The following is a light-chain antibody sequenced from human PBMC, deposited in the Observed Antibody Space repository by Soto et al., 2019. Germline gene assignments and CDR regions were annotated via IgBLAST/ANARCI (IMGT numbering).Light chain of an antibody. CDR1: QGISSY. CDR3: QQYYSYPRT. J-gene: IGKJ1*01. Sequence: TQSPGTLSLSPGEGATLSCRASQGISSYLAWYQQKPGKAPKLLIYAASTLQSGVPSRFSGSGSGTDFTLTISCLQSEDFATYYCQQYYSYPRTFGQGTKVDIK. V-gene: IGKV1-8*01. CDR2: AAS.